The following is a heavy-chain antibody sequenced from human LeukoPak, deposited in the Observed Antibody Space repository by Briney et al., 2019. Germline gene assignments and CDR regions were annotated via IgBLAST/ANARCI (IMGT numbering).Heavy chain of an antibody. Sequence: NPSETLSLTCTVSGYSISSGYYWGWIRQPPGKGLEWIGSIYYSGRTCYNPSLKSRVTISVDTSTNQFSLKLNSVTAADAAVYYCARQQYYYDNTGYYPGFCDYWGQGTLVTVSS. J-gene: IGHJ4*02. D-gene: IGHD3-22*01. CDR2: IYYSGRT. CDR3: ARQQYYYDNTGYYPGFCDY. CDR1: GYSISSGYY. V-gene: IGHV4-38-2*02.